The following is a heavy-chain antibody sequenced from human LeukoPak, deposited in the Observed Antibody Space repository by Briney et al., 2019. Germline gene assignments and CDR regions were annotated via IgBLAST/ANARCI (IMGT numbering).Heavy chain of an antibody. CDR1: GGSISSGDYY. V-gene: IGHV4-30-4*01. CDR2: IYYSGST. CDR3: ASTMVRGVLGYYYYGMDV. D-gene: IGHD3-10*01. J-gene: IGHJ6*02. Sequence: SQTLSLTCTVSGGSISSGDYYWSWIRQPPGKSLEWIGYIYYSGSTYYSPSLKSRVTISVDTSKNQFSLKLSSVTAADTAVYYCASTMVRGVLGYYYYGMDVWGQGTTVTVSS.